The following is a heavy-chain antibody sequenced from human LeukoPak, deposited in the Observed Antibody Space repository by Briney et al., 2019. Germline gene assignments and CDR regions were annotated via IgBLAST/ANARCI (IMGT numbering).Heavy chain of an antibody. D-gene: IGHD3-22*01. V-gene: IGHV4-59*08. J-gene: IGHJ4*02. CDR3: ARSTYYYDSSGNYSNLDY. CDR2: IYYSGST. CDR1: GGSISSYY. Sequence: PSETLSLTCTVSGGSISSYYWSWIRQPPGKGLEWIGYIYYSGSTNYNPSLKSRVTISVDTSKNQFSLKLSSVTAADTAVYYCARSTYYYDSSGNYSNLDYWGQGTLVTVSS.